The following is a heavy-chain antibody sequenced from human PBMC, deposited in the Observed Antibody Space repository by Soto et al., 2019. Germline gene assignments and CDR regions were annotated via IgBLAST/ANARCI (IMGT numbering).Heavy chain of an antibody. J-gene: IGHJ6*02. D-gene: IGHD4-4*01. CDR1: GFTVSSNY. Sequence: GGSVRLSCAASGFTVSSNYMSWVRQAPGKGLEWVSVIYSGGSTYYADSVKGRFTISRDNSKNTLYLQMNSLRAEDTAVYYCARTRALTTSYYYGMDVRGQWTKLTSP. V-gene: IGHV3-53*01. CDR3: ARTRALTTSYYYGMDV. CDR2: IYSGGST.